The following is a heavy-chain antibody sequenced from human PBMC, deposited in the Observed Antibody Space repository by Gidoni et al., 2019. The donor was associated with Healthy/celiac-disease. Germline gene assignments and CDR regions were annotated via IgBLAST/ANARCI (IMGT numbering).Heavy chain of an antibody. D-gene: IGHD2-21*02. CDR1: GFTFSSYS. Sequence: EVQLVESGGGLVKPGGSLRLSCAASGFTFSSYSMNWVRQAPGKGLEWVSSISSSSSYIYYADSVKGRFTISRDNAKNSLYLQMNSLRAEDTAVYYCAREAYCGGDCYVYGMDVWGQGTTVTVSS. V-gene: IGHV3-21*01. CDR3: AREAYCGGDCYVYGMDV. CDR2: ISSSSSYI. J-gene: IGHJ6*02.